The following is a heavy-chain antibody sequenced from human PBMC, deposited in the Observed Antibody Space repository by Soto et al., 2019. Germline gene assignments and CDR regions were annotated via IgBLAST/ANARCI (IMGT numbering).Heavy chain of an antibody. CDR3: ATRITVFGLLIPPFDP. J-gene: IGHJ5*02. V-gene: IGHV4-34*08. CDR2: INHTGDT. CDR1: GGTVNGYY. D-gene: IGHD3-3*01. Sequence: SETLSLTCAVYGGTVNGYYWNWIRQPPGKGLEWIGEINHTGDTHYNPSLKSRVTMSVDTSKNQFSLRLSSGTATDTAIYCCATRITVFGLLIPPFDPWGQGTQDTVSS.